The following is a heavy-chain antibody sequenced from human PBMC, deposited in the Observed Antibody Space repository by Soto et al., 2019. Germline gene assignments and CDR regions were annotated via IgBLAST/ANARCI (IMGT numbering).Heavy chain of an antibody. J-gene: IGHJ6*03. CDR2: IYYSGST. CDR3: ARLLGLYYYYMDV. Sequence: SETKSLTCTVSGGTIGSYNWNWIRQPPGKGLEWIGSIYYSGSTYYNPSLKSRVTISVDTSKNQFSVKLSSVTAADTAVYYCARLLGLYYYYMDVWGKGTTVTVSS. V-gene: IGHV4-59*05. CDR1: GGTIGSYN. D-gene: IGHD2-15*01.